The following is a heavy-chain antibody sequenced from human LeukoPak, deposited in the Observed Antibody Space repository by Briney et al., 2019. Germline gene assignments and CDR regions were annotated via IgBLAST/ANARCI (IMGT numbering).Heavy chain of an antibody. V-gene: IGHV3-74*01. Sequence: GGSLRLSCVASGFTFSSYWMHWVRQAPGKGLVWVSNINSDGSTTTYADSVKGRFTISRDNAENTLYLQMNSLRAEDTAVYYCARDYGDYVFDYWGQGTLVTVSS. D-gene: IGHD4-17*01. CDR3: ARDYGDYVFDY. CDR1: GFTFSSYW. J-gene: IGHJ4*02. CDR2: INSDGSTT.